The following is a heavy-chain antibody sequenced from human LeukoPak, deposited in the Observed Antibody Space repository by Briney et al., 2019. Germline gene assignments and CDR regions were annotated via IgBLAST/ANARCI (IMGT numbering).Heavy chain of an antibody. J-gene: IGHJ5*02. V-gene: IGHV4-4*07. Sequence: SETLSLTCTVSGGSISSYYWSWIRQPAGKGLEWIGRIYSGGSTNYNPSLKSRVTMSVDTSKNQFFLKLTSVTAADTAVYYCARHVGYGNNSFDPWGQGTLVTVSS. CDR3: ARHVGYGNNSFDP. CDR1: GGSISSYY. CDR2: IYSGGST. D-gene: IGHD5-18*01.